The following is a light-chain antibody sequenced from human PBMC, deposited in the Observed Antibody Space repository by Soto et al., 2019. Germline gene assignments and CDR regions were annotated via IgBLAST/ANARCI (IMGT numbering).Light chain of an antibody. CDR1: SSDFGSYNL. CDR3: CSYAGSSTSYV. CDR2: EGS. V-gene: IGLV2-23*01. J-gene: IGLJ1*01. Sequence: QSVLTQPASVSGSPGQSITISCTGTSSDFGSYNLVSWYQQHPGKAPKLMIYEGSKRPSGVSNRFSGSKSGNTASLTISGLQAEDEADYYCCSYAGSSTSYVFGTGTKSPS.